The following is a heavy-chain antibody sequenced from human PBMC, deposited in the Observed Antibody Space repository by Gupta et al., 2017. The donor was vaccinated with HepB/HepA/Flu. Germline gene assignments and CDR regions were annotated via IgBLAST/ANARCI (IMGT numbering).Heavy chain of an antibody. CDR2: ISSSGSTI. J-gene: IGHJ3*02. CDR1: GFTFSSYE. Sequence: EVQLVESGGGLVQPGGSLRLSCAASGFTFSSYEMNWVRQAPGKGLEWVSYISSSGSTIYYADSVKGRFTISRDNAKNSLYLQMNSLRAEDTAVYYCAREGPHDAFDIWGQGTMVTVSS. V-gene: IGHV3-48*03. CDR3: AREGPHDAFDI.